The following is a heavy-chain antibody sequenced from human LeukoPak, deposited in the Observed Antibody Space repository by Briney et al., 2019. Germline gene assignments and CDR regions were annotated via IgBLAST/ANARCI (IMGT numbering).Heavy chain of an antibody. CDR3: ARHLGATALYSYYYMDV. D-gene: IGHD1-26*01. V-gene: IGHV4-4*07. Sequence: SETLSLTCTVSGGSISSYYWSWIRQPAGKGLEWIGRIYTSGSTNYNPSLKSRVTMSVDTSKNQFSLKLSSVTAADTAVYYCARHLGATALYSYYYMDVWGKGTPVTVSS. J-gene: IGHJ6*03. CDR2: IYTSGST. CDR1: GGSISSYY.